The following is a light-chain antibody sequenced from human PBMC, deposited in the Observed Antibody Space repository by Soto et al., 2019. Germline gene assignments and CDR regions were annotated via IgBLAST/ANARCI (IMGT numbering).Light chain of an antibody. V-gene: IGKV3-20*01. CDR3: QLYCCCPWM. CDR2: GAS. J-gene: IGKJ1*01. CDR1: QSIGGNF. Sequence: VLTQSPGTLSLSPGDGATLSCRASQSIGGNFLAWYQQRRGQAPRLLIHGASNRATGIPDRFSGRGSEPACHLTITLLETQYFAVYYCQLYCCCPWMFGPGT.